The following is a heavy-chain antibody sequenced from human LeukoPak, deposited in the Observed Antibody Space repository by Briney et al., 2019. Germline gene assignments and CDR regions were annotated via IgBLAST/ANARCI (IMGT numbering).Heavy chain of an antibody. CDR1: GFTVSSNY. J-gene: IGHJ3*02. CDR3: ARAYYYDAFDI. V-gene: IGHV3-53*01. CDR2: IYTDGTT. D-gene: IGHD3-10*01. Sequence: GGSLRLSCAASGFTVSSNYMSWVRQAPGKGLEWVSVIYTDGTTYYADSVKGRFTISRDNSKNTLYLQMNSLRAEDTAVYYCARAYYYDAFDIWGQGTMVTVSS.